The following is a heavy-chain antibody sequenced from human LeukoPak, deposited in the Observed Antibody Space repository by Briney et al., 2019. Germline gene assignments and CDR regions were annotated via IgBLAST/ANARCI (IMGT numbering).Heavy chain of an antibody. Sequence: GGSLRLSCAASGFTFSSYGMHWVRQAPGKGLEWVAFIRYDGSNKYYADSVKGRFTISRDNSKNTLYLQMNSLRAEDTAVYYCAKDGGRYCSGGSCYYKAFDIWGQGTMVTVSS. CDR2: IRYDGSNK. J-gene: IGHJ3*02. V-gene: IGHV3-30*02. D-gene: IGHD2-15*01. CDR3: AKDGGRYCSGGSCYYKAFDI. CDR1: GFTFSSYG.